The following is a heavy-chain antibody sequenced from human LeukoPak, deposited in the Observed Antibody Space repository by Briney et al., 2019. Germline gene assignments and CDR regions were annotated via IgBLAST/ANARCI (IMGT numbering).Heavy chain of an antibody. Sequence: SETLSLTCTVSGGSVSSYYWSWVRQPPGKGLEWIGYIHSSGSPNYNPSLKSRVTISVDRSKNQFSLKLSSVTAADTAVYYCARDRRGTVYGDAFDIWGQGTMVTVSS. CDR1: GGSVSSYY. D-gene: IGHD2/OR15-2a*01. J-gene: IGHJ3*02. V-gene: IGHV4-59*02. CDR3: ARDRRGTVYGDAFDI. CDR2: IHSSGSP.